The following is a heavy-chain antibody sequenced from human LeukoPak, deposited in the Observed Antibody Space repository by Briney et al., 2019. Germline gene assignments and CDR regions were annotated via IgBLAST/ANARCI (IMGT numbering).Heavy chain of an antibody. CDR3: ARDGRGCSSTSCYGSNYYYYYGMDV. Sequence: GGSLRLSCAASGFTFSSYSMNWVRQAPGKGLEWVSSISGSSGYIYYADSVKGRFTISRDNAKNSLYLQMNSLRAEDTAVYYCARDGRGCSSTSCYGSNYYYYYGMDVWGQGTTVTVSS. D-gene: IGHD2-2*01. CDR2: ISGSSGYI. CDR1: GFTFSSYS. V-gene: IGHV3-21*01. J-gene: IGHJ6*02.